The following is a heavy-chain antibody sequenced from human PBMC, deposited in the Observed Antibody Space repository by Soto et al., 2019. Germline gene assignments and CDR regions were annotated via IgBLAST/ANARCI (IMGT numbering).Heavy chain of an antibody. CDR2: INHNGDS. Sequence: QFNQQQWGAGPLKPSEPLSLTCGVYVGPFGTSYWPWSRQSQEKGLEWIGEINHNGDSNYNPSLKMRVTISLDMSENQFSLKLTPVAAADTAVYYCARVTRFPDAFDIWGQGTPVIVSS. V-gene: IGHV4-34*01. CDR1: VGPFGTSY. J-gene: IGHJ3*02. CDR3: ARVTRFPDAFDI.